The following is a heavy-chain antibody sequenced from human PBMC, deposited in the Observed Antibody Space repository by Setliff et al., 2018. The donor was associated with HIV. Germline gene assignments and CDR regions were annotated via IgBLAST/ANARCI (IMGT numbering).Heavy chain of an antibody. V-gene: IGHV1-8*01. CDR3: ARGKGVGGVIITGGLDV. D-gene: IGHD3-10*01. Sequence: ASVKVSCKASATFTNVDIHWLRRATGQGLEWMGWMNPNSGVSGYGQKSQGRVTMTRDTSISTAYMELSSLTSEDTAVYYCARGKGVGGVIITGGLDVWGKGTTVTVSS. J-gene: IGHJ6*04. CDR1: ATFTNVD. CDR2: MNPNSGVS.